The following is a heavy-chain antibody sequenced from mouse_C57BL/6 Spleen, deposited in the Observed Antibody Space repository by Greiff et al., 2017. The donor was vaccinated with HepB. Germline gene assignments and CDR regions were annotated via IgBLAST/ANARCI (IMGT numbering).Heavy chain of an antibody. CDR2: IHPNSGST. D-gene: IGHD1-2*01. V-gene: IGHV1-64*01. CDR1: GYTFTSYW. CDR3: ARSEYYGPYYYAMDY. J-gene: IGHJ4*01. Sequence: VQLQQSGAELVKPGASVKLSCKASGYTFTSYWMHWVKQRPGQGLEWIGMIHPNSGSTNYNEKFKSKATLTVDKSSSTACMQLSSLTSEYSAVYYCARSEYYGPYYYAMDYWGQGTSVTVSS.